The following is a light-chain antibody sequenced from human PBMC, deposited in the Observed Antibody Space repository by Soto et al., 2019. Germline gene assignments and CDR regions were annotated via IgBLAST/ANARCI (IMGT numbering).Light chain of an antibody. Sequence: DIQMTQSPLTLSASVGDRVTITCRASHIISGWLAWYQQKAGKAPKLLIYDTSNLGSGVPPRFSGSGSGAEFTLTINSLQPDDSATYYCQPYSLYPETFGQGTPVEI. V-gene: IGKV1-5*01. CDR2: DTS. CDR1: HIISGW. CDR3: QPYSLYPET. J-gene: IGKJ1*01.